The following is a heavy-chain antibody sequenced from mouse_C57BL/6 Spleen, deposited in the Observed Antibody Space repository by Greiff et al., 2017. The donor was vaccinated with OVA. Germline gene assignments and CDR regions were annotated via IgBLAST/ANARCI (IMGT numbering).Heavy chain of an antibody. Sequence: QVHVKQSGPELVKPGASVKLSCKASGYTFTSYDMNWVKQRPGQGLEWIGWIYPRDGSTRYNEKFKGKATLTVDKSSSTAYMELHSLTSEDSAVYISERGSNYCSHYFDYWGQGTTLTVSS. J-gene: IGHJ2*01. CDR1: GYTFTSYD. V-gene: IGHV1-85*01. D-gene: IGHD1-1*01. CDR2: IYPRDGST. CDR3: ERGSNYCSHYFDY.